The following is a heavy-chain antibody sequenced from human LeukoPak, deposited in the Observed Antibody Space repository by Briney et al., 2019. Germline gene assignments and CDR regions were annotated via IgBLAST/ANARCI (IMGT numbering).Heavy chain of an antibody. D-gene: IGHD2-2*01. Sequence: SETLSLTCTVSGSISSYYWSWIRQPPGKGLEWIGEINHSGSTNYNPSLKSRVTISVDTSKNQFSLKLSSVTAADTAVYYCARRCSSTSCYRIGDYNWFDPWGQGTLVTVSS. J-gene: IGHJ5*02. CDR3: ARRCSSTSCYRIGDYNWFDP. CDR1: GSISSYY. CDR2: INHSGST. V-gene: IGHV4-34*01.